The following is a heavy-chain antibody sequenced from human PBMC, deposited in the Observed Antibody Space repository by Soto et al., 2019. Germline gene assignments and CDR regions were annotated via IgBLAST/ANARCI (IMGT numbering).Heavy chain of an antibody. V-gene: IGHV3-9*01. CDR3: AKGGASRVDALDV. Sequence: EVQLVESGGGLAQPGRSLRLSCAASGFIFDEYAMHWVRQVPGKGLEWVSTVSWNSATIAYADSVKGRFIISSDSATNSLYLQMSRLRPGDTAFYYCAKGGASRVDALDVWGQGTLVSVSS. CDR1: GFIFDEYA. D-gene: IGHD3-16*01. J-gene: IGHJ3*01. CDR2: VSWNSATI.